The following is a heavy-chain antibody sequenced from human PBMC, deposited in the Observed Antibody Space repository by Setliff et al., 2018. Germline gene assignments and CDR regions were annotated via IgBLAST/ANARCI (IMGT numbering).Heavy chain of an antibody. V-gene: IGHV4-38-2*02. Sequence: PSETLSLTCTVSGYPISRGFYWGWIRQSPGKGLEWIGSVYHSGSSYQNPSLRSRIAVSVDTSKNQFPLRLNSVTAADTAVYFCARAAARAEYSDTSAYLPFDFWGLGTLVTVSS. J-gene: IGHJ4*02. CDR3: ARAAARAEYSDTSAYLPFDF. CDR2: VYHSGSS. D-gene: IGHD3-16*01. CDR1: GYPISRGFY.